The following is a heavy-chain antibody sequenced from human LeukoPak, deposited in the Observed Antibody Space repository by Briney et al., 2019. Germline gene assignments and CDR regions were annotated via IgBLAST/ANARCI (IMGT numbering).Heavy chain of an antibody. CDR2: ITSSSGYI. CDR1: GFTFSHYA. Sequence: PGGSLRLSCAASGFTFSHYAMNWVRQAPGKGLEWVSSITSSSGYIYYADSVKGRFTISRDNAKSSLFLQMNSLRAEHTAVSFCAREVRGLDYWGQGTLVTVSS. CDR3: AREVRGLDY. J-gene: IGHJ4*02. D-gene: IGHD3-10*01. V-gene: IGHV3-21*01.